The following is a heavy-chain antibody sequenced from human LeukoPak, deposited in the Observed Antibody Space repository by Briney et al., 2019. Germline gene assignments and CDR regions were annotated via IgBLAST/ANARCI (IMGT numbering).Heavy chain of an antibody. CDR3: ARQRKGGWFDP. J-gene: IGHJ5*02. Sequence: PSETLSLTCTVSGGSISSYYWSWIRQPPGKGLEWIGYIYYSGSTNYNPSLKSRVTISVDTSKNQFSLKLSSVTAADTAVYYCARQRKGGWFDPWGQGTLVTVSS. V-gene: IGHV4-59*08. CDR2: IYYSGST. CDR1: GGSISSYY. D-gene: IGHD3-16*01.